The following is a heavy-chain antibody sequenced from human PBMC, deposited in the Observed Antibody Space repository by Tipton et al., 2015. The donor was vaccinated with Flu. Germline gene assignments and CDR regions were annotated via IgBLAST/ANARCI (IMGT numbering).Heavy chain of an antibody. D-gene: IGHD3-22*01. Sequence: SLRLSCAASGFTFSSYWMSWVRQAPGKGLEWVANIKQEGSEKYYVDSVKGRFTISRDNAKNSLYLQMNSLSAEDTAVYYCARDHDYDSSGYYFAYYYYYGMDVWGQGP. J-gene: IGHJ6*02. CDR1: GFTFSSYW. V-gene: IGHV3-7*01. CDR3: ARDHDYDSSGYYFAYYYYYGMDV. CDR2: IKQEGSEK.